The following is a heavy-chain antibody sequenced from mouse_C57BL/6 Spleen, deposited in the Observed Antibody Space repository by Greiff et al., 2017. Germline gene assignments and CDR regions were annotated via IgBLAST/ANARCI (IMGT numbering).Heavy chain of an antibody. Sequence: QVQLQQPGAELVMPGASVKLSCKASGYTFTSYWMHWVKQRPGQGLEWIGEIDPSDSYTNYNQKFKGKSTLTVDKSSSPAYMQLSSLTSEDSAVYYCARITTVVAPWYFDVWGTGTTVTVSS. D-gene: IGHD1-1*01. CDR3: ARITTVVAPWYFDV. CDR2: IDPSDSYT. CDR1: GYTFTSYW. V-gene: IGHV1-69*01. J-gene: IGHJ1*03.